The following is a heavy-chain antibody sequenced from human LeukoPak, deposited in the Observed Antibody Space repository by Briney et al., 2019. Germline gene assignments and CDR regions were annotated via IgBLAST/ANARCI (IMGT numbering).Heavy chain of an antibody. V-gene: IGHV4-59*01. CDR3: ARRSSSWKNWFDP. J-gene: IGHJ5*02. CDR1: GGSISGDH. D-gene: IGHD6-13*01. CDR2: IYYSGTT. Sequence: SETLSHTCTVSGGSISGDHWNWIRQPPGKGLEWIGYIYYSGTTNYNPSLKSRVTMSVDMSKNQFSLKLSSVTAADTAVYYCARRSSSWKNWFDPWGQGTLVTVSS.